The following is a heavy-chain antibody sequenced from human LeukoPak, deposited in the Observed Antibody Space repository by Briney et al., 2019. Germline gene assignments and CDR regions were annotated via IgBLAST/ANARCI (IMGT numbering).Heavy chain of an antibody. CDR3: ARDLGTAGRPNDN. CDR2: MYHSGSI. D-gene: IGHD2-21*02. Sequence: SETLSLTCVVSGGSISSNNWWSWVRQPPGKGLEWIGEMYHSGSINYNPSLKSRVTISVDKSKNQFSLKLTSVTAADTAVYFCARDLGTAGRPNDNWGQGTLVTVSS. CDR1: GGSISSNNW. V-gene: IGHV4-4*02. J-gene: IGHJ4*02.